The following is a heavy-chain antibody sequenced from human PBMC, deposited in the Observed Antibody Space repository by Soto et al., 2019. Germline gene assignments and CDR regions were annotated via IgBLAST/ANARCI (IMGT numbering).Heavy chain of an antibody. V-gene: IGHV1-8*01. Sequence: QVQLVQSGAEVKKPGASVKVSCKASGYSFTSYDINWVRQATGQGLEWMGWMNPKSFNTGYAQKFQGRVNLTMDTSISTAYMELNNLRSEDTAVYYCTRAAASLDPWGQGTLVTVSS. D-gene: IGHD6-25*01. CDR1: GYSFTSYD. CDR2: MNPKSFNT. J-gene: IGHJ5*02. CDR3: TRAAASLDP.